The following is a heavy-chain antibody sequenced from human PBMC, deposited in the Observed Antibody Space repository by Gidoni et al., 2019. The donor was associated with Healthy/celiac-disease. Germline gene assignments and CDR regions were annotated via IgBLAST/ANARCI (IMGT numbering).Heavy chain of an antibody. CDR2: ISGSGGGT. Sequence: EVQLLESGGGLVQPGGSLRLSCAVSGFTCSSYAMSWVRQAPGKGLEGVPAISGSGGGTYYADSVKGRFTISRDNSKNTLYLQMNSLGAEDTAVYYCAKNSEATMEDAFDIWGQGTMVTVSS. D-gene: IGHD3-10*01. CDR3: AKNSEATMEDAFDI. CDR1: GFTCSSYA. V-gene: IGHV3-23*01. J-gene: IGHJ3*02.